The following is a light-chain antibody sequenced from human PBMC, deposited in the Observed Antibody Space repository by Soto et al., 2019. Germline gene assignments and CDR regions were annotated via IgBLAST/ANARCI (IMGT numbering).Light chain of an antibody. CDR1: QSVRSSY. V-gene: IGKV3-20*01. J-gene: IGKJ2*01. CDR2: GAS. CDR3: QLYDNSPLYT. Sequence: EIVLTQSPGTLSLSPGERATLSCRASQSVRSSYLTWYQQKPGQAPRLLIYGASSRATGIPDRFSGSGSGTDFTLTISRLEPEDFAVYYCQLYDNSPLYTFGQGTNLEIK.